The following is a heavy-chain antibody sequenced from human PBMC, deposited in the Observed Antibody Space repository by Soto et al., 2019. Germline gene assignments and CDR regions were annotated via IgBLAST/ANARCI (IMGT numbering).Heavy chain of an antibody. D-gene: IGHD3-22*01. V-gene: IGHV3-74*01. CDR2: ISSDGTTT. J-gene: IGHJ4*02. Sequence: EMQLVESGGGLVQPGGSLRLSCAASGFTFSNYYMHWVRQAPGKGPVWVSRISSDGTTTTYADSVKGRFTISRDNAKNTLYLQVNSLRADDTDVYYCARVPNCDSSGCDSDFDWWGQGARVTVSS. CDR3: ARVPNCDSSGCDSDFDW. CDR1: GFTFSNYY.